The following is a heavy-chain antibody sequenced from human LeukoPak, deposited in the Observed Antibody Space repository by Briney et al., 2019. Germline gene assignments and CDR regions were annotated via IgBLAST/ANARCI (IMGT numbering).Heavy chain of an antibody. CDR1: GNDSDDYG. D-gene: IGHD6-13*01. CDR2: INWDGGAT. J-gene: IGHJ4*02. Sequence: GGSLRLSCTDSGNDSDDYGMSWVRQVPRKGLEWVAGINWDGGATAYSDSVKGRFTTTRDHAKNSLLLQMESLRAEDTGLYFCARDLSSSWYSLGYWGQGIPVTVSS. V-gene: IGHV3-20*04. CDR3: ARDLSSSWYSLGY.